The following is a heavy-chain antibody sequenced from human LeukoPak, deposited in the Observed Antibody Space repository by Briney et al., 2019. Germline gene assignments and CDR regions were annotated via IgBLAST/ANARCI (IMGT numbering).Heavy chain of an antibody. D-gene: IGHD3-22*01. V-gene: IGHV4-30-4*07. CDR2: IYYSGST. CDR1: GGSISSGGYS. CDR3: ARGNRYYYDSSGVGDETNFDY. J-gene: IGHJ4*02. Sequence: SETLSLTCAVSGGSISSGGYSWSWIRQPPGKGLEWIGYIYYSGSTYYNPSLKSRVTISVDTSKNQFSLKLSSVTAADTAVYYCARGNRYYYDSSGVGDETNFDYWGQGTLVTVSS.